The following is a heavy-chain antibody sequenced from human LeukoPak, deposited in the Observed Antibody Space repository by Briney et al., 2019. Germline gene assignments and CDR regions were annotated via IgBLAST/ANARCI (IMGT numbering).Heavy chain of an antibody. CDR1: TGSISSSNW. Sequence: SETLSLTCAVSTGSISSSNWWSWVRQPPGKGLEWIGEIYLNGITNYNPSLKSRVTISVDKSKNQFSLKLSSVTAADTAVYYCAGPYYGSGNYPLRYWGQGTLVTVSS. V-gene: IGHV4-4*02. CDR2: IYLNGIT. D-gene: IGHD3-10*01. J-gene: IGHJ4*02. CDR3: AGPYYGSGNYPLRY.